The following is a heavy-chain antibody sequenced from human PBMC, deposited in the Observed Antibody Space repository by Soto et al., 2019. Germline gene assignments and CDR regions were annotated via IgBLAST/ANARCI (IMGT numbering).Heavy chain of an antibody. CDR1: GGSISSYY. CDR3: ARLASRNYYDSSGYWPLFDY. V-gene: IGHV4-4*07. J-gene: IGHJ4*02. D-gene: IGHD3-22*01. Sequence: SETLSLTCTVSGGSISSYYWSWIRQPAGKGLEWIGRIYTSGSTNYNPSLKSRVTMSVDTSKNQFSLKLSSVTAADTAVYCCARLASRNYYDSSGYWPLFDYWGQGTLVTVSS. CDR2: IYTSGST.